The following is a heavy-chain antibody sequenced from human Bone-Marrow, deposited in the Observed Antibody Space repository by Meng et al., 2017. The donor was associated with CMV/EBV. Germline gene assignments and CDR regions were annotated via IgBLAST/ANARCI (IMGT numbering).Heavy chain of an antibody. V-gene: IGHV3-49*04. CDR2: IRSKAYGGTT. CDR3: TSSPLHCSSTSCYTHYYYYGMDV. J-gene: IGHJ6*02. D-gene: IGHD2-2*02. Sequence: GESLKISCTASGFTFGDYAMGWVRQAPGKGLEWVGFIRSKAYGGTTEYAASVKGRFTISRDDSKSIAYLQMNSLKTEDTAVYYCTSSPLHCSSTSCYTHYYYYGMDVWGQGTTVTVSS. CDR1: GFTFGDYA.